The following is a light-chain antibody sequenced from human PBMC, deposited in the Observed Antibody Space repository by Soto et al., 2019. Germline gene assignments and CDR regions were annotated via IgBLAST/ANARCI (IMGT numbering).Light chain of an antibody. CDR1: QSVGSSY. J-gene: IGKJ1*01. CDR3: QQYYRAPRT. V-gene: IGKV3-20*01. Sequence: EIVLTQSPGTLSLSPGERATLSCRASQSVGSSYLAWYQQKPGQAPRLLMYGASTRATGIPDRFTGSGSGTDFTLTISRLEPEDFAVYYCQQYYRAPRTFGQGTMVEIK. CDR2: GAS.